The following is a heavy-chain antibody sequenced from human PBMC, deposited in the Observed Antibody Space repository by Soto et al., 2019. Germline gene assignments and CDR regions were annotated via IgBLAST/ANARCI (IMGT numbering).Heavy chain of an antibody. CDR1: GYTFTNHG. CDR3: ARDWRADCSGGGCGQYWFDS. Sequence: QVQLLQSGTEVEKPGASVKISCKASGYTFTNHGLHWVRQAPGQSLEWMGWIDPAKGQTKYSQNLQDRVTITRDTDATAVYIELSSLTSEDTAVYYCARDWRADCSGGGCGQYWFDSWGQGTLVTVSS. V-gene: IGHV1-3*01. D-gene: IGHD2-15*01. CDR2: IDPAKGQT. J-gene: IGHJ5*01.